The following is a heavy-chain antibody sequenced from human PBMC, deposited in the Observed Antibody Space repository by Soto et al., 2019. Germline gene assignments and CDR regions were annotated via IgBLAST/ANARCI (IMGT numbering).Heavy chain of an antibody. CDR3: ASGPWNIVVVPAAAFDP. CDR2: IIPILGIA. D-gene: IGHD2-2*01. J-gene: IGHJ5*02. Sequence: ASVKVSCKASGGTFSSYTISWVRQAPGQGLEWMGRIIPILGIANYAQKFQGRVTITADKSTSTAYMELSSLRSEDTAVYYCASGPWNIVVVPAAAFDPCGQGTLVTVSS. CDR1: GGTFSSYT. V-gene: IGHV1-69*02.